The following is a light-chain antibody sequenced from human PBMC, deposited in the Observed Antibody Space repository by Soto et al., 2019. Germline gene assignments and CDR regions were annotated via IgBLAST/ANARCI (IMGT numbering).Light chain of an antibody. Sequence: QSVLTQPASVSGSPGQSITISCTGTSSDVGGYNYVCWYQQHPGKVPKLIIYEVTNRPSGVSNRFSGSKSGNTASLSISGLQAEDEADYYCSSYTSSGTVVFGGGTQLTVL. J-gene: IGLJ2*01. CDR1: SSDVGGYNY. V-gene: IGLV2-14*01. CDR2: EVT. CDR3: SSYTSSGTVV.